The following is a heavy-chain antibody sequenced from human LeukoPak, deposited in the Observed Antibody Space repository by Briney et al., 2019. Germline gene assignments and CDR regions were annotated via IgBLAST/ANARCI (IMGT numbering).Heavy chain of an antibody. V-gene: IGHV4-39*01. J-gene: IGHJ4*02. Sequence: SETLSLTCTVSGGSISSYYWGWIRQPPGKGLEWIGSIYYSGSTYYNPSLKSRVTISVDTSKNQFSLKLSSVTAADTAVYYCARHYYDSSGYYYVRYWGQGTLVTVSS. CDR3: ARHYYDSSGYYYVRY. D-gene: IGHD3-22*01. CDR2: IYYSGST. CDR1: GGSISSYY.